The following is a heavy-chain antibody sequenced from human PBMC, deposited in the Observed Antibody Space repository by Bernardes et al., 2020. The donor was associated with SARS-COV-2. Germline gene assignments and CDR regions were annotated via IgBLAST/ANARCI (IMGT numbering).Heavy chain of an antibody. CDR1: GFTFSSYG. CDR2: ISYDGSNK. V-gene: IGHV3-30*18. J-gene: IGHJ6*02. D-gene: IGHD3-9*01. Sequence: GGSLRLSCAASGFTFSSYGMHWVRQAPGKGLEWVAVISYDGSNKYYADSVKGRFTISRDNSKNTLYLQMNSLRAEDTAVYYCAKDITYYDILTGYIKGYYDYYGMDVWGQGTTVTVSS. CDR3: AKDITYYDILTGYIKGYYDYYGMDV.